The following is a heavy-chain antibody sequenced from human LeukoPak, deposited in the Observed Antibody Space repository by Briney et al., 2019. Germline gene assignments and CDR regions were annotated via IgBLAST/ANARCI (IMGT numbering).Heavy chain of an antibody. D-gene: IGHD3-10*01. V-gene: IGHV1-2*02. J-gene: IGHJ6*03. CDR2: INPNSDGT. Sequence: ASVKLPFKASEYTFTGNNMYWVRQAPGQGLEWMGWINPNSDGTNYAQKFPGRVTITRSTSISTTYMELSSLRCEDAAVYYCARDAHGTGTYYCYYYMDVWGKGTTVTISS. CDR3: ARDAHGTGTYYCYYYMDV. CDR1: EYTFTGNN.